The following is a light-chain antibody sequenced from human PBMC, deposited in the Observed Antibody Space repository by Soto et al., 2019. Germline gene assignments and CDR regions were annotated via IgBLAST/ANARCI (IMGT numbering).Light chain of an antibody. V-gene: IGKV3-20*01. CDR2: GTS. CDR3: QQYGSWT. J-gene: IGKJ1*01. CDR1: QTISSNN. Sequence: EIVLKQSTCTLSVSPGERATLSCRASQTISSNNLAWYQQKPGQAPSLLIYGTSSRATGIPDRSSGRGSGTDFTLTISRLEPEDSAIYYCQQYGSWTFGQGTKVEI.